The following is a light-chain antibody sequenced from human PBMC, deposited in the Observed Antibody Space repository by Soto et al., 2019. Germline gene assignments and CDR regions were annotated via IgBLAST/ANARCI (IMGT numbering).Light chain of an antibody. V-gene: IGKV3-11*01. CDR3: QQRSNWPPYT. Sequence: EIVLTQSPATLSLSPGERATLSCRASQSVNSNLAWYQQKPGQAPRLLIFDASNRATGIPARFSGSGSGTDVTLTSSSLEPEDFAVYYCQQRSNWPPYTFGQGTKLEIK. CDR1: QSVNSN. J-gene: IGKJ2*01. CDR2: DAS.